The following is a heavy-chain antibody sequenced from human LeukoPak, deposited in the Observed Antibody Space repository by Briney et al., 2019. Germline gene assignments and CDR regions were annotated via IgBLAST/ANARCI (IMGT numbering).Heavy chain of an antibody. D-gene: IGHD3-16*01. CDR1: GFTFSSHW. CDR2: IKGDGSNT. CDR3: ARGGDGMDV. V-gene: IGHV3-74*01. J-gene: IGHJ6*02. Sequence: GGSLRLSCAASGFTFSSHWMHWVRQAPGKGLVWVSLIKGDGSNTAYADSVKGRFTISRDNAKNTLYLQMNSLRAEDTAVYYCARGGDGMDVWGQGTTVTVSS.